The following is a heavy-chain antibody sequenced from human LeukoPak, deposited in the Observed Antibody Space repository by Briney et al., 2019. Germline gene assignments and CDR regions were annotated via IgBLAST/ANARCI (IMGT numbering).Heavy chain of an antibody. CDR2: ISAYNGNT. CDR1: GYTFTSYG. V-gene: IGHV1-18*01. J-gene: IGHJ4*02. CDR3: ARNYYDSSGYYRYFDY. D-gene: IGHD3-22*01. Sequence: ASVKVSCKASGYTFTSYGISWVRQAPGQGLEWMGWISAYNGNTNYAQNLQGRVTMTTDTSTSTAYMELRSLRSDDTAMYYCARNYYDSSGYYRYFDYWGQGTLVTVSS.